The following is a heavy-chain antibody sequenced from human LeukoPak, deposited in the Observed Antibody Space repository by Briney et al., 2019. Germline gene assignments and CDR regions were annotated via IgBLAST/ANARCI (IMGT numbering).Heavy chain of an antibody. Sequence: ASVKVSCKASGYTFTSYAMHWVRQAPGQRLEWMGWINAGHGNTKYSQEFQGRVTMTTDTSTSTAYMELRSLRSDDTAVYYCARAIDYGSGSYSARYWGQGTLVTVSS. CDR3: ARAIDYGSGSYSARY. CDR2: INAGHGNT. V-gene: IGHV1-3*01. CDR1: GYTFTSYA. D-gene: IGHD3-10*01. J-gene: IGHJ4*02.